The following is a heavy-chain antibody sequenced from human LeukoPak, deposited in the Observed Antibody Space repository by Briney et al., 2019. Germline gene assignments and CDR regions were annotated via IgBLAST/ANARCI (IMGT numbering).Heavy chain of an antibody. D-gene: IGHD3-16*01. Sequence: PGGSLRLSCSASGFTFSTYSMNWVRQAPGKGLEWVSYISRSSSTIYYADSVKGRFTISRDNAKNSLCLQMNSLRAEDTAVYYCAREGADGFDIWGQGTMVTVSS. CDR3: AREGADGFDI. V-gene: IGHV3-48*01. CDR2: ISRSSSTI. J-gene: IGHJ3*02. CDR1: GFTFSTYS.